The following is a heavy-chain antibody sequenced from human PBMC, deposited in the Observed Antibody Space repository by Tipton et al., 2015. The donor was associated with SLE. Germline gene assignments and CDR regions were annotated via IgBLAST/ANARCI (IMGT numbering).Heavy chain of an antibody. CDR2: IYTSGST. CDR1: GGSISSGSYY. D-gene: IGHD3-10*01. Sequence: LRLSCTVSGGSISSGSYYWSWIRQPAGKGLEWIGHIYTSGSTNYNPSLKSRVTISVDTSKNQFSLKLSSVTAADTAVYYCARGPPGPAPWGQGTLVTVSS. V-gene: IGHV4-61*09. J-gene: IGHJ5*02. CDR3: ARGPPGPAP.